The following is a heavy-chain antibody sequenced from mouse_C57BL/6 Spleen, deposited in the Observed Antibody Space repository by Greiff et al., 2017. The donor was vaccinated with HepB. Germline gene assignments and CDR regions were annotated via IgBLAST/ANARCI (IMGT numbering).Heavy chain of an antibody. J-gene: IGHJ1*03. Sequence: QVQLQQSGPELVKPGASVKLSCKASGYTFTSYDINWVKQRPGQGLEWIGWIYPRDGSTKYNEKFKGKATLTVDTSSSTACMELHSLTSEDSAVYFCARRLITTVVATPFWYFDVWGTGTTVTVSS. V-gene: IGHV1-85*01. CDR1: GYTFTSYD. CDR2: IYPRDGST. D-gene: IGHD1-1*01. CDR3: ARRLITTVVATPFWYFDV.